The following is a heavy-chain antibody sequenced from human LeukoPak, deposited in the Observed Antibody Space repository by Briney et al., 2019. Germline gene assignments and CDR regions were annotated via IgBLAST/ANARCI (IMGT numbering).Heavy chain of an antibody. CDR2: ISGSGGNT. CDR1: GFTFSSYA. V-gene: IGHV3-23*01. J-gene: IGHJ4*02. CDR3: ARDMTTETTGDY. D-gene: IGHD4-17*01. Sequence: PGGSLRLSCAASGFTFSSYAMSWVRQAPGKGLEWVSAISGSGGNTYYADSVKGRFTISRDNSKNTLYLQMNSLRAEDTAVYYCARDMTTETTGDYWGQGTLVTVSS.